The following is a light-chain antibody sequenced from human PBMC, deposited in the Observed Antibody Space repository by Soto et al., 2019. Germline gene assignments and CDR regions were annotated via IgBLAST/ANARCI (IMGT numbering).Light chain of an antibody. V-gene: IGKV3-15*01. CDR1: QNIESN. J-gene: IGKJ4*01. CDR3: QLCNNWPPLT. CDR2: TAS. Sequence: DIVMTQSPVTLSVSPGESATLSCRASQNIESNLAWYQQKPGQSPRLLIYTASTRASGIPARFSGSGYGTEFTLTISSLQSEDSAVYYCQLCNNWPPLTFGGGTKVEIK.